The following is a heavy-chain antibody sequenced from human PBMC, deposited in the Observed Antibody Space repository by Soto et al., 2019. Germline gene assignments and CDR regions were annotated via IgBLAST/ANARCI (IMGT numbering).Heavy chain of an antibody. Sequence: QLQLQESGPGLVKPSETLSLTCTVSGGSISSSSYYWGWIRQPPGKGLEWIGSIYYSGSTYYNPSLKSRVTISVDTSKNRFSLKLSSVAAADTAVYYCARHVRSVVDTAMVFDYWGQGTLVTVSS. J-gene: IGHJ4*02. CDR3: ARHVRSVVDTAMVFDY. D-gene: IGHD5-18*01. V-gene: IGHV4-39*01. CDR2: IYYSGST. CDR1: GGSISSSSYY.